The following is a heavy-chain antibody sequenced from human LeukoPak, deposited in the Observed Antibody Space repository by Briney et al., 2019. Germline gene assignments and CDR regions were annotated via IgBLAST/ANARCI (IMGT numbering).Heavy chain of an antibody. CDR2: IHHGGST. D-gene: IGHD2-2*02. V-gene: IGHV4-39*07. Sequence: SETLSLTCTVSGGSISSSSYYWGWIRQSPGKGLEWIGSIHHGGSTYYNPSLKSRVTISVDTSKNQFSLKLSSVTAADTAVYYCARAREYCSSTSCYIPGWFDPWGQGTLVTVSS. CDR3: ARAREYCSSTSCYIPGWFDP. J-gene: IGHJ5*02. CDR1: GGSISSSSYY.